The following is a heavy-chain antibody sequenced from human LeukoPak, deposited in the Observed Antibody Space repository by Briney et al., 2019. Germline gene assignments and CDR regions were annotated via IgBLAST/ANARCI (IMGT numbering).Heavy chain of an antibody. Sequence: PSETLSLTCAVYGGSFTDYYWSWIRQPPGKGLEWIAEINHSGTSNYSPSLKSRVTISVDTSKNQLSLKLNSVTAADTAVYYCARGGLWFGEYLYWGQGTLVTVSS. CDR1: GGSFTDYY. D-gene: IGHD3-10*01. CDR2: INHSGTS. J-gene: IGHJ4*02. CDR3: ARGGLWFGEYLY. V-gene: IGHV4-34*01.